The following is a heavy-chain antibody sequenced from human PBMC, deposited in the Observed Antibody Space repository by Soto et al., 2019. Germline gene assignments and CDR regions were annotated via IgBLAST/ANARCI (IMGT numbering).Heavy chain of an antibody. CDR3: ARLRITIFGVGAAYYYGMDV. D-gene: IGHD3-3*01. CDR1: GFTFTSAA. V-gene: IGHV1-58*01. CDR2: IVVGSGNT. J-gene: IGHJ6*02. Sequence: GASVKVSCKASGFTFTSAAVQWVRQARGQRLEWIGWIVVGSGNTNYAQKFQERVTITRDMSTSTAYMELSRLRSDDTAVYYCARLRITIFGVGAAYYYGMDVWGQGTTVTVSS.